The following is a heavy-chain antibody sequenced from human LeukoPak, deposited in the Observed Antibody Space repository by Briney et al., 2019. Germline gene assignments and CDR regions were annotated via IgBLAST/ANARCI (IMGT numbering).Heavy chain of an antibody. CDR1: GGSISSYY. Sequence: KSSETPSLTCTVSGGSISSYYWSWIRQPPGKGLEWIGYIYYSGSTNYNPSLKSRVTISVDTSKNQFSLKLSSVTAADTAVYYCARAATYYYGSGSHKFDYWGQGTLVTVSS. V-gene: IGHV4-59*01. CDR2: IYYSGST. D-gene: IGHD3-10*01. J-gene: IGHJ4*02. CDR3: ARAATYYYGSGSHKFDY.